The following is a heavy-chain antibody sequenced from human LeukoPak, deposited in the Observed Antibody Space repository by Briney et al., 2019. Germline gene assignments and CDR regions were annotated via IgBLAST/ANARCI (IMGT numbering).Heavy chain of an antibody. CDR1: GYTFTGYY. V-gene: IGHV1-2*02. D-gene: IGHD5-18*01. J-gene: IGHJ5*02. CDR2: INPNSGGT. CDR3: ARDGYTYGDNWFDP. Sequence: GASVKVSCKASGYTFTGYYMLWVRQAPGQGLVWMGWINPNSGGTSYAQKFQGRVTMTRDTSISTAYMELTRLTSDDTAVYYCARDGYTYGDNWFDPWGQGTLVTVSS.